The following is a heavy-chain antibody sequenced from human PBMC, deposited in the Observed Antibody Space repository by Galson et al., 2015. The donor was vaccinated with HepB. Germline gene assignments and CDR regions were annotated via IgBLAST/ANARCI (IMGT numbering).Heavy chain of an antibody. CDR2: INHDGSSA. D-gene: IGHD2/OR15-2a*01. V-gene: IGHV3-74*01. CDR3: ARDLGLPMYHGMDV. Sequence: SLRLSCAASGFTFNTYWMHWVRRAPGKGLVWVSRINHDGSSADYADSVKGRFPISRDNAKNMLYLQMNSLRVDDTAMFFCARDLGLPMYHGMDVWGQGTTVTVS. CDR1: GFTFNTYW. J-gene: IGHJ6*02.